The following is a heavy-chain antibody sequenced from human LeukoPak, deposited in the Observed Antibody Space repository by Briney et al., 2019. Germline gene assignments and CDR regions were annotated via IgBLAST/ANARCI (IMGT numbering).Heavy chain of an antibody. Sequence: ASVKVSCKASAGTFSSYAISWVRQAPGQGLEWMGRIIPIFGIANYAQKFQGRVTITADKSTSTAYMELSSLRSEDTAVYYCAREIRDEDYYYYGMDVWGQGTTVTVSS. CDR1: AGTFSSYA. CDR3: AREIRDEDYYYYGMDV. CDR2: IIPIFGIA. D-gene: IGHD5-24*01. J-gene: IGHJ6*02. V-gene: IGHV1-69*04.